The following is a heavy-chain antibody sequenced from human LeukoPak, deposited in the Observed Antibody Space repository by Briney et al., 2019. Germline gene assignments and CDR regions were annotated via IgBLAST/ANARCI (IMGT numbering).Heavy chain of an antibody. V-gene: IGHV4-34*01. D-gene: IGHD6-13*01. CDR1: GGSFSGYY. Sequence: PSETLSLTCAVYGGSFSGYYWSWIRQPPGKGLEWIGEINHSGNTSYNPSIKSRVTISVDTSKNQSSLKLSSVTAADTAVYYCARHKRIAAAGKIRLYYYYMDVWGKGTTVTVSS. J-gene: IGHJ6*03. CDR2: INHSGNT. CDR3: ARHKRIAAAGKIRLYYYYMDV.